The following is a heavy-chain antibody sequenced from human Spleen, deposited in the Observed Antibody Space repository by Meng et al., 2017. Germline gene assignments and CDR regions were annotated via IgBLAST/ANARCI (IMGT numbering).Heavy chain of an antibody. CDR1: GRNFNDAW. Sequence: GESLKTSCAVSGRNFNDAWMSRVRQAPGKGLEWIGRIKSKGSGGTTDYSAPVKGRFTVSRDDSKNTLYLQMNRLKTEDTAVYHCAHIGDIATTRLESWGQGTLVTVSS. V-gene: IGHV3-15*03. CDR2: IKSKGSGGTT. D-gene: IGHD5-12*01. J-gene: IGHJ5*01. CDR3: AHIGDIATTRLES.